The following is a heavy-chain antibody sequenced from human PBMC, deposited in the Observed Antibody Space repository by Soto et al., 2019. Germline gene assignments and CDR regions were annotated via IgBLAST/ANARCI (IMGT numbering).Heavy chain of an antibody. Sequence: PGGSLRLSCAASGFTFSSYAMHWVRQAPGKGLEWVSAITGGGGSPSYADSVQGRFTISRDNPKNTLYLQMNSLRVEDTAMYYCAKARCSTTNCYVPDYWGQGTLVTVSS. CDR1: GFTFSSYA. CDR2: ITGGGGSP. V-gene: IGHV3-23*01. J-gene: IGHJ4*02. D-gene: IGHD2-2*01. CDR3: AKARCSTTNCYVPDY.